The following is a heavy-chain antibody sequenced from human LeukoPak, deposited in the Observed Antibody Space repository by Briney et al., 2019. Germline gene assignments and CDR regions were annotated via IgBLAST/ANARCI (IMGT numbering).Heavy chain of an antibody. V-gene: IGHV3-21*01. CDR1: GFTFSSYS. CDR2: ISSSSSYI. J-gene: IGHJ6*03. Sequence: GGSLRLSCAASGFTFSSYSVNWVRQAPGKGLEWVSSISSSSSYIYYADSVKGRFTISRDNAKNSLYLQMNSLRAEDTAVYYCARGLGHYYYYYMDVWGKGTTVTVSS. D-gene: IGHD3-16*01. CDR3: ARGLGHYYYYYMDV.